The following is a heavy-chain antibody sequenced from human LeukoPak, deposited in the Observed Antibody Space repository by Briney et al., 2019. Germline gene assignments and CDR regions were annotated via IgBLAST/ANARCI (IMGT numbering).Heavy chain of an antibody. CDR2: IYHSGST. V-gene: IGHV4-30-2*01. CDR1: GGSISSGGYS. CDR3: ARAGYCSGGSCLSIDY. Sequence: PSETLSLTRAVSGGSISSGGYSWSWIRQPPGKGLEWIGYIYHSGSTYYNPSLKSRVTISVDRSKNQFSLKLSSVTAADTAVYYCARAGYCSGGSCLSIDYWGQGTLVTVSS. D-gene: IGHD2-15*01. J-gene: IGHJ4*02.